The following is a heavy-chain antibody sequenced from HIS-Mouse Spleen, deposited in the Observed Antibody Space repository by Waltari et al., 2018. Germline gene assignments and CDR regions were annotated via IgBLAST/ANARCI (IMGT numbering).Heavy chain of an antibody. Sequence: EVQLVESGGGLVQPGGSLRLSGAAPGFTVRSNYMSWVRQAPGKGLEWVSVIYSGGSTYYADSVKGRFTISRDNSKNTLYLQMNSLRAEDTAVYYCARGRFGQQHFDYWGQGTLVTVSS. D-gene: IGHD6-13*01. J-gene: IGHJ4*02. CDR1: GFTVRSNY. CDR3: ARGRFGQQHFDY. V-gene: IGHV3-66*01. CDR2: IYSGGST.